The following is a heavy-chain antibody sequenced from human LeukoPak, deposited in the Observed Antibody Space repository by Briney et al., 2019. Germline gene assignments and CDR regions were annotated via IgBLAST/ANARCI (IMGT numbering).Heavy chain of an antibody. D-gene: IGHD6-6*01. V-gene: IGHV1-18*01. Sequence: GASVTVSFKATGYTFTSYGISWVRQAPGQGLEWMGWISFYNGNTNYPQKLQGRVTMTTDTSTSTAYMELRSLRSDDTAVYYCARSKFRYSSSANWFDPWGQGTLVTVSS. CDR1: GYTFTSYG. CDR2: ISFYNGNT. CDR3: ARSKFRYSSSANWFDP. J-gene: IGHJ5*02.